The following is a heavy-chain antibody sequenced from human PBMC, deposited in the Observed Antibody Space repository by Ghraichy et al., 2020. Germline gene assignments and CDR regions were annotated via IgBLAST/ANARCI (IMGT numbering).Heavy chain of an antibody. Sequence: SETLSLTCTVSGGSISSYYWSWIRQPPGKGLEWIGYIYYSGSTNYNPSLKSRVTISVDTSKNQFSLKLSSVTAADTAVYYCARDSSSWYGGRFYFDYWGQGTLVTVSS. D-gene: IGHD6-13*01. CDR1: GGSISSYY. V-gene: IGHV4-59*01. J-gene: IGHJ4*02. CDR2: IYYSGST. CDR3: ARDSSSWYGGRFYFDY.